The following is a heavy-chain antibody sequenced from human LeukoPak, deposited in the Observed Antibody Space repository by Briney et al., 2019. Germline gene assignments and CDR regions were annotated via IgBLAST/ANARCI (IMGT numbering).Heavy chain of an antibody. Sequence: SETLSLTCAVYGGSFSGYYWSWIRQPPGKGLEWIGEINHSGSTNYNPSLKSRVIISVDTSKNQFSLKLSSVTAADTAVYYCARWADYGDYRGGFDYWGQGTLVTVSS. CDR2: INHSGST. CDR1: GGSFSGYY. J-gene: IGHJ4*02. D-gene: IGHD4-17*01. CDR3: ARWADYGDYRGGFDY. V-gene: IGHV4-34*01.